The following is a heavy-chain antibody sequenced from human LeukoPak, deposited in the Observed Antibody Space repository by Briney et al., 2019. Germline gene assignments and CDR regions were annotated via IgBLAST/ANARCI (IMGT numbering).Heavy chain of an antibody. CDR3: ARIMTGYYYFDY. CDR2: ISGSGGST. D-gene: IGHD3-9*01. J-gene: IGHJ4*02. CDR1: GFMFSSYA. V-gene: IGHV3-23*01. Sequence: GGSLRLSCAASGFMFSSYAMNWVRQAPGRGLDWVSGISGSGGSTYYADSVKGRFTISRDNAKNSLYLQMNSLRAEDTAVYYCARIMTGYYYFDYWGQGTLVTVSS.